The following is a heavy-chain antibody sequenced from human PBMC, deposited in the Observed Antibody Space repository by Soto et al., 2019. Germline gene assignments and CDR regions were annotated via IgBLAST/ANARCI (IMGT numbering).Heavy chain of an antibody. Sequence: GGSLRLSCAASGFTFSSYAMSWVRQTPGKGLEWVSGVLGGGGSTFYADSVKGRFTISRDNAKNSLYLQMNSLRAEDTAVYYCPRASLWGFEYWGQGTLVTVSS. CDR1: GFTFSSYA. V-gene: IGHV3-23*01. D-gene: IGHD3-10*01. CDR3: PRASLWGFEY. CDR2: VLGGGGST. J-gene: IGHJ4*02.